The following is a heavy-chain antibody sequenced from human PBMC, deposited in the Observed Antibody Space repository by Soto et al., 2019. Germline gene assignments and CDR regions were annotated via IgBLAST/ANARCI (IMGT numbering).Heavy chain of an antibody. Sequence: SETLSLTCTVSCGSISSYYWSWIRQPPGKGLEWIGYIYYSGSTNYNPSLKSRVTISVDTSKNQFSLKLSSVTAADTAVYYCARAGPKMSPVFYDSSGYPYFPFDPWGQGTLVTVSS. CDR3: ARAGPKMSPVFYDSSGYPYFPFDP. J-gene: IGHJ5*02. CDR1: CGSISSYY. CDR2: IYYSGST. D-gene: IGHD3-22*01. V-gene: IGHV4-59*01.